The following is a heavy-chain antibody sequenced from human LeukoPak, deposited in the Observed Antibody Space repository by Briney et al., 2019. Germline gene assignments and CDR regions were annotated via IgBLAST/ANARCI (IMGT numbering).Heavy chain of an antibody. CDR3: ARVYYGSGTRFDL. Sequence: SETLSLTCAVSGGSISSSNWWSWVRQPPGKGLEWIGEVYHSGSTNYNPSLKSRVTISVDKSKNQFSLKLSSVTAADTAVYYCARVYYGSGTRFDLWGRATLVTVSS. CDR2: VYHSGST. CDR1: GGSISSSNW. J-gene: IGHJ2*01. D-gene: IGHD3-10*01. V-gene: IGHV4-4*02.